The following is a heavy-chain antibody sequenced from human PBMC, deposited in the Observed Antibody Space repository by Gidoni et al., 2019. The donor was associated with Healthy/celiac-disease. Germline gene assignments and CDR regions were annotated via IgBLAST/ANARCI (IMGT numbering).Heavy chain of an antibody. CDR2: ISGSGGST. Sequence: EVQLVESGGGLVQPGGSLRLSCAASGFTFSSHALSWVRQAPGKGLEWVSAISGSGGSTYYADSVKGRFTISRDNSKNTLYLQMNSLRAEDTAVYYCAKDGMWHWYFDLWGRGTLVTVSS. J-gene: IGHJ2*01. CDR3: AKDGMWHWYFDL. CDR1: GFTFSSHA. D-gene: IGHD1-26*01. V-gene: IGHV3-23*04.